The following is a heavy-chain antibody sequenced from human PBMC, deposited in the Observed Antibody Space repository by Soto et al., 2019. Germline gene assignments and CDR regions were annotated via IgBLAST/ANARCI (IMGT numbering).Heavy chain of an antibody. Sequence: GESLKISCKASGYRFSTYWIGWVRQRPGKGPAWMAIIYPGDSDTRENPSFQGQVTISADKSSNTVHLQWRSLKASDTAIYYCARLGGIVDTGTWIQWGQGTPVTDS. V-gene: IGHV5-51*01. J-gene: IGHJ4*02. CDR3: ARLGGIVDTGTWIQ. CDR2: IYPGDSDT. CDR1: GYRFSTYW. D-gene: IGHD1-26*01.